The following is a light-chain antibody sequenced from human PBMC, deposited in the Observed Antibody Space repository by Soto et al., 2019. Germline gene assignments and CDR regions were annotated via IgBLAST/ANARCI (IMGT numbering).Light chain of an antibody. Sequence: DVVMTQSPLSLSVTLGQPASISCSSSQSLLYSNGNTYLNWFQQRPGQPPRRLIYKVSNRDSGVPDRFSGSGSGTDFTLKISRVEAEDVGLYYCMQGTHRPVTFGQGTKLDIK. CDR1: QSLLYSNGNTY. CDR2: KVS. J-gene: IGKJ2*01. CDR3: MQGTHRPVT. V-gene: IGKV2-30*01.